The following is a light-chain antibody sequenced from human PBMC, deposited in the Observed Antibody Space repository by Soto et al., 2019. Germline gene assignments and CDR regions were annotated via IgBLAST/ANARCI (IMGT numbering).Light chain of an antibody. CDR1: QGIAKS. Sequence: DIQMTQSPSSLSASVGDRVTITCRASQGIAKSLAWYQQKPGKAPKLLIYKASTLKSGVPSRFSGSGSGTEFTLTISSLQPDDFATYYCQHYNSYSEAFGQGTKVDIK. CDR2: KAS. J-gene: IGKJ1*01. CDR3: QHYNSYSEA. V-gene: IGKV1-5*03.